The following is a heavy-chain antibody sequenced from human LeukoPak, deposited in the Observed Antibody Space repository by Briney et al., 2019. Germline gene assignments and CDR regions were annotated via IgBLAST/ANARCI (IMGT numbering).Heavy chain of an antibody. J-gene: IGHJ4*02. D-gene: IGHD2-8*02. CDR3: AKKTPGLYPFDS. Sequence: GGSLRLSCAASGFPFSTAALSWVRLAPGKGLEWVSTCGTDADTYYADSVKGRFTISRDNSRHTLYRQMTGLRAEATPVYYCAKKTPGLYPFDSWGQGTLVTVSP. V-gene: IGHV3-23*01. CDR1: GFPFSTAA. CDR2: CGTDADT.